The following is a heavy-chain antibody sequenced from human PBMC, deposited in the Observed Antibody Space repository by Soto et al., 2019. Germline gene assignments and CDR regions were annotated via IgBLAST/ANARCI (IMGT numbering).Heavy chain of an antibody. Sequence: PXATLSLTCAVSGYSIGSGYYWCCIRQPPGKGLEWIGSIYHSGSTYYNPSLKSRVTISVDTSKNQFSLKLSSVTAADTAVYYCARGVRYGSGNFFDYWGQGTLVTVSS. CDR1: GYSIGSGYY. J-gene: IGHJ4*02. V-gene: IGHV4-38-2*01. CDR2: IYHSGST. D-gene: IGHD3-10*01. CDR3: ARGVRYGSGNFFDY.